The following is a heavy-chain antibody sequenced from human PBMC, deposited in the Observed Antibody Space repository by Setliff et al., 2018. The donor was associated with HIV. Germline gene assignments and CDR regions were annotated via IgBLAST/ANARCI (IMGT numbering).Heavy chain of an antibody. V-gene: IGHV4-39*07. CDR2: VYYSGSS. D-gene: IGHD6-19*01. J-gene: IGHJ4*02. CDR1: GGSISSGSYY. CDR3: ARDRDSSGLFDY. Sequence: SETLSLTCTVSGGSISSGSYYWGWIRQPPGKGLEWIGSVYYSGSSYYNPSLRSRVTLSVDTSKNQFSLKLSSVTAADTAMYYCARDRDSSGLFDYWGQGTLVTVSS.